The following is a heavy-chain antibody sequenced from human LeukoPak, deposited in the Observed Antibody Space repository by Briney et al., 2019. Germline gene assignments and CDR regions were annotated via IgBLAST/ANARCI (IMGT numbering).Heavy chain of an antibody. V-gene: IGHV1-69*04. D-gene: IGHD1-26*01. CDR1: GDIFSRCA. J-gene: IGHJ4*02. Sequence: SVKLFCNASGDIFSRCAMSWVRDPPGQGLEGMGSIIPILGIANDAQKFQGRVTITEDKSTSTAYKELSRLRSEETAVYYCARAGRELLHHYWGQGTLVTVSS. CDR3: ARAGRELLHHY. CDR2: IIPILGIA.